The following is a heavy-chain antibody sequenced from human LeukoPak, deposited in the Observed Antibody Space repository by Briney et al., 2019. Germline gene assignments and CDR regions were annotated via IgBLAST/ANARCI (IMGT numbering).Heavy chain of an antibody. CDR1: GGSISGYY. Sequence: SETLSLTCAVYGGSISGYYWSWIRQPPGKGLEWIGEINHGGSTNYNPSLKSRVTISVDTSKNQFSLKLSSVTAADTAVYYCARGRNGYCSSTSCYRFDYWGQGTLVTVSS. J-gene: IGHJ4*02. D-gene: IGHD2-2*01. V-gene: IGHV4-34*01. CDR3: ARGRNGYCSSTSCYRFDY. CDR2: INHGGST.